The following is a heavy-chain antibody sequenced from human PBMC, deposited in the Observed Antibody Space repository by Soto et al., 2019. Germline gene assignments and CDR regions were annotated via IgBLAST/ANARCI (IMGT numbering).Heavy chain of an antibody. CDR2: IKQDGSER. D-gene: IGHD1-1*01. CDR3: ATDSGTSDY. CDR1: GFTFRTYC. V-gene: IGHV3-7*01. Sequence: PGGSLRLSCAASGFTFRTYCVSWVRQAPGKGLEWVANIKQDGSERYYVDSVTGRFTISRGNAKNSLYLQMNSLRGEDTAVYYCATDSGTSDYWGQGTLVTVSS. J-gene: IGHJ4*02.